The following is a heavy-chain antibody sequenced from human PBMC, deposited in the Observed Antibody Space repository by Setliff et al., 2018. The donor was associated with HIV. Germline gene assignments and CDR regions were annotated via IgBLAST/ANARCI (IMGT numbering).Heavy chain of an antibody. CDR2: AYTTGTT. CDR3: TRGPRGIGPRPDWLDS. D-gene: IGHD6-6*01. V-gene: IGHV4-61*09. CDR1: GGSITRGSYY. J-gene: IGHJ5*01. Sequence: PSETLSLTCSVSGGSITRGSYYWTWIRQPAGKGLEWIGHAYTTGTTNYSPSLKSRVTISLDTSKNQVSLKLSSVTAADTAVYYCTRGPRGIGPRPDWLDSWGQGTQVTAPQ.